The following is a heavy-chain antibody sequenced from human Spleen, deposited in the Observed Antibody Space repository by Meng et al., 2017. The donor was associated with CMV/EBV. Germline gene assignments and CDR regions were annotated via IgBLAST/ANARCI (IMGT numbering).Heavy chain of an antibody. CDR1: GGSVSSGSYY. Sequence: SETLSLTCTVSGGSVSSGSYYWSWIRQPPGKGLEWIGYIYYSGRTNFNSSLRRRVSMSLDTSRNQVSLKLSSVTAADTAIYYCARDPSPLGWFDPWGQGTLVTVSS. CDR2: IYYSGRT. V-gene: IGHV4-61*01. CDR3: ARDPSPLGWFDP. D-gene: IGHD6-6*01. J-gene: IGHJ5*02.